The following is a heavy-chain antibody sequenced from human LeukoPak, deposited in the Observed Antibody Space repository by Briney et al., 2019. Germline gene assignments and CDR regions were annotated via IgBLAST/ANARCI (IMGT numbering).Heavy chain of an antibody. J-gene: IGHJ4*02. CDR2: IWSDGGND. CDR3: ARDNGWSADF. CDR1: GFNFGSDA. V-gene: IGHV3-33*01. D-gene: IGHD2-15*01. Sequence: GGSLRLSCTASGFNFGSDAMHWVRQAPGKGLEWVAFIWSDGGNDHYADSVRGRFTISRDNSKNTVCLQMNSLRAEDTAVYYCARDNGWSADFWGQGTLVTVSS.